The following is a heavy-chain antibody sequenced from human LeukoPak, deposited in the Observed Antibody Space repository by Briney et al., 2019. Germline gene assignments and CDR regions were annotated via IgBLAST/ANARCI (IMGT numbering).Heavy chain of an antibody. CDR3: ARRXXSXXSFDY. J-gene: IGHJ4*02. CDR1: GASVSSGGYY. D-gene: IGHD3-10*01. Sequence: PSETLSLTCTVSGASVSSGGYYWSWLRQPPGKGLEWIGYIYYSGSTNYNPSLKSRVTISVDTSKNQFSLKVSSVTAADTAVYYCARRXXSXXSFDYXGQGTLXTVS. CDR2: IYYSGST. V-gene: IGHV4-61*08.